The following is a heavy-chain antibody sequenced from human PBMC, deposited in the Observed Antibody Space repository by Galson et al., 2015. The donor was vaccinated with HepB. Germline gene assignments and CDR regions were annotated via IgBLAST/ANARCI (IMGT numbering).Heavy chain of an antibody. D-gene: IGHD1-26*01. J-gene: IGHJ6*02. CDR3: ARPHRSGSYGYYYYGMDV. V-gene: IGHV3-11*06. CDR1: GFTFSDYY. CDR2: ISSSSYT. Sequence: SLRLSCAASGFTFSDYYMSWIRQAPGKGLEWVSYISSSSYTNYADSVKGRFTISRDNAKNSLYLQMNSLRAEDTAVYYCARPHRSGSYGYYYYGMDVWGQGTTVTVSS.